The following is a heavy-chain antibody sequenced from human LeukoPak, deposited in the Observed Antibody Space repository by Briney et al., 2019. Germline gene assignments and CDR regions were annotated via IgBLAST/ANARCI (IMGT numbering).Heavy chain of an antibody. J-gene: IGHJ4*02. V-gene: IGHV3-30*04. Sequence: GGSLRLSCAASGFTFSSYAMHWVRQAPGKGLEWVAVISYDGSNKYYADSVKGRFTISRDNSKNTLYLQMNSLRAEDTAVYYCARDGYGDYWVGYWGQGTLVTVSS. CDR1: GFTFSSYA. CDR3: ARDGYGDYWVGY. CDR2: ISYDGSNK. D-gene: IGHD4-17*01.